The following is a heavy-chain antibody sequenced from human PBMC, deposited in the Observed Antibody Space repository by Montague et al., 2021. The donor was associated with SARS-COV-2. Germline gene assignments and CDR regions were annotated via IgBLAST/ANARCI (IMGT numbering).Heavy chain of an antibody. CDR2: IYYTGSP. Sequence: SETLSLTCTVSGGSISSSSYYWDWIRQPPGKGLEWIGSIYYTGSPYYNPSLQSRVTIYVDTSKNQFSLNLGSVTAADTAVYYCARRARWNIVVVVGDRHAFDIWGQGTMVTVSS. J-gene: IGHJ3*02. V-gene: IGHV4-39*01. D-gene: IGHD2-15*01. CDR3: ARRARWNIVVVVGDRHAFDI. CDR1: GGSISSSSYY.